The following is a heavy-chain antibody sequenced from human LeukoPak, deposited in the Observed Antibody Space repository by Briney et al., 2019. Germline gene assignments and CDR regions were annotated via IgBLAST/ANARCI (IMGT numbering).Heavy chain of an antibody. CDR3: ARVAGVSYNYFDS. CDR2: ITPYNGDT. J-gene: IGHJ4*02. Sequence: GASVNVSCKASGYTFITYGITWVRQAPGQGLKWMGWITPYNGDTNYAQNLQDRVTVTTDTSTSTAYMELRSLRSDDTAVYFCARVAGVSYNYFDSWGQGTLVTVSS. D-gene: IGHD1-26*01. CDR1: GYTFITYG. V-gene: IGHV1-18*01.